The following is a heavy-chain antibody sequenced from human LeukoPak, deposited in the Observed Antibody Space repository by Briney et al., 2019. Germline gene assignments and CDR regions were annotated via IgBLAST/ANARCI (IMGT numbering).Heavy chain of an antibody. V-gene: IGHV3-48*02. CDR1: GFSFSSYS. CDR2: SSSSTSTI. CDR3: ARTSYYGSGTYYPVFDS. J-gene: IGHJ4*02. Sequence: GVSLRLSCAASGFSFSSYSMNWVRHAPGKGLEWVAYSSSSTSTIDYAASVKGRFTIARDNAKNSLYLQMNSLRDEDTAVYYCARTSYYGSGTYYPVFDSWGQGTLVTVSS. D-gene: IGHD3-10*01.